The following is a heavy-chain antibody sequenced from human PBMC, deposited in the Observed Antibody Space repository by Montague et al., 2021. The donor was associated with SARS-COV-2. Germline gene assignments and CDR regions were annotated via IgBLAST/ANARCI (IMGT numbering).Heavy chain of an antibody. D-gene: IGHD3-22*01. Sequence: TLSLTCTVAGGSISSGGYYWSWIRQHPGKGLEWIGYIYYSGSTYYXPSPKSRVTISVDTSKNQFSLKVSSVTAADTAVYYCARSPEPMIILIITSLNWYFDLWDRGTLVTVSS. CDR2: IYYSGST. V-gene: IGHV4-31*03. J-gene: IGHJ2*01. CDR3: ARSPEPMIILIITSLNWYFDL. CDR1: GGSISSGGYY.